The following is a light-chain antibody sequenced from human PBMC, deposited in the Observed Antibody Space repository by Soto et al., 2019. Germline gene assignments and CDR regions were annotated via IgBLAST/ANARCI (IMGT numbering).Light chain of an antibody. V-gene: IGLV2-11*01. CDR1: RSDVAGYRY. Sequence: QCVLTQPGSVSGSPGQSVTICCTGTRSDVAGYRYVSWYQQHPGKAPKVIIYDVTQLPSGVPDRFSGSKFGNAASLTISGLQAEYEADYYCCSYAGSHTKYVFRTGTKVTV. J-gene: IGLJ1*01. CDR3: CSYAGSHTKYV. CDR2: DVT.